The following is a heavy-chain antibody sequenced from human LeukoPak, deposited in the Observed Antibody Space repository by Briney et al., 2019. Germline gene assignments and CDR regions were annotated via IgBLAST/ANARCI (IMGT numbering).Heavy chain of an antibody. Sequence: SETLSLTCTVSGGSISSSSYYWGWVRQPPGKALEWIGNIFYSGSTYYSPSLKSRVTISLDTSKNQFSLKLSSVTAADTAVYYCARGGSTQSLPVNWFDPWGQGTLVTVSS. D-gene: IGHD3-16*01. CDR2: IFYSGST. CDR3: ARGGSTQSLPVNWFDP. V-gene: IGHV4-39*07. J-gene: IGHJ5*02. CDR1: GGSISSSSYY.